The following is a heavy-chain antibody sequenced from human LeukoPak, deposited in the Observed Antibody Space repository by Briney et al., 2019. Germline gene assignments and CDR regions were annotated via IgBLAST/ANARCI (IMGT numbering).Heavy chain of an antibody. D-gene: IGHD2-15*01. J-gene: IGHJ5*02. CDR2: IYPGDSDT. CDR3: ARRGYCSAGSCNNWFDP. Sequence: GESLKISCKGSGYIFGNYWIGWVRQMPGKGLEWMGIIYPGDSDTRYSPSFQGQVTISADKSISTAYLQWSSLKASDTAVYYCARRGYCSAGSCNNWFDPWGQGTLVTVSS. CDR1: GYIFGNYW. V-gene: IGHV5-51*01.